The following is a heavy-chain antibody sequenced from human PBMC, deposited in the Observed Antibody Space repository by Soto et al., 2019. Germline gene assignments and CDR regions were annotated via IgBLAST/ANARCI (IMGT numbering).Heavy chain of an antibody. CDR1: GGSISSYY. CDR3: ARRYGYPSYFDY. CDR2: IYYSGST. V-gene: IGHV4-59*08. J-gene: IGHJ4*02. Sequence: SDTLSLTCTVSGGSISSYYWSWIRQPPGKGLEWIGYIYYSGSTNYNPSLKSRVTISVDTSKNQFSLKLSSVTAADTAVYYCARRYGYPSYFDYWGQGTLVTVSS. D-gene: IGHD5-18*01.